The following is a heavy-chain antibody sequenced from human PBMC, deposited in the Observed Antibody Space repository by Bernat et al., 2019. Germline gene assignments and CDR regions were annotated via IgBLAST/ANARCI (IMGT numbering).Heavy chain of an antibody. Sequence: EVQLVESGGDLVQPGGSLRLSCAVSGFTFSTYWMHWVRQAPGRGLVWVSRVNSDGSSASYAADAKGRFTISRDNAKNTLFLQMDSLRAEDTAVYYCARSLGGPYQFDHWGQGTLVTVSS. J-gene: IGHJ4*02. CDR2: VNSDGSSA. CDR1: GFTFSTYW. V-gene: IGHV3-74*01. CDR3: ARSLGGPYQFDH. D-gene: IGHD2-2*01.